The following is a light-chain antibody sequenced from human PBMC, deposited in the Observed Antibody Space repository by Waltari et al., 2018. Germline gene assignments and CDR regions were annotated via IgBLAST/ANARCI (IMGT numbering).Light chain of an antibody. V-gene: IGKV1-13*02. Sequence: AIHLTQSPSSLSASVGDRITITCRASHGISSALAWYQQKPGESPKFLIYDASSLQSGVPSRFSGSASGTDFTLTITSLQPEDFATYYCQQLHSYPITFGQGTRLEIK. CDR1: HGISSA. CDR3: QQLHSYPIT. CDR2: DAS. J-gene: IGKJ5*01.